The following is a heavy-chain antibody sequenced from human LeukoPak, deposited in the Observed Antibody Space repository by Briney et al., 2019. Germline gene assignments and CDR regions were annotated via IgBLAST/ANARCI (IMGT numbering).Heavy chain of an antibody. Sequence: GXSLRLSCAASGFSFGTYGMSWVRQVPGKGLEWVSGINWNGASTVYADSVKGRFTISRDNAKNSLYLQMNSLRAEDTALYYCARGPSGWYYFVDWGQGTLVTVSS. V-gene: IGHV3-20*04. D-gene: IGHD6-19*01. CDR3: ARGPSGWYYFVD. CDR2: INWNGAST. CDR1: GFSFGTYG. J-gene: IGHJ4*02.